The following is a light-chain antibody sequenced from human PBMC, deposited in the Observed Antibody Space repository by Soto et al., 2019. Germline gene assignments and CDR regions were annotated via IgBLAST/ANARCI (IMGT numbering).Light chain of an antibody. V-gene: IGKV1-5*01. CDR3: QQYHRYSRT. CDR2: DAS. J-gene: IGKJ1*01. CDR1: QSINGW. Sequence: DIQMTHSPSTPSAYVEDRVTVTCRDSQSINGWLAWYQQKPGQAPKLLIYDASSLHSGVPSRFTGSGFGTEFTLTISSLQPEDFATYYCQQYHRYSRTFGQGTKVDIK.